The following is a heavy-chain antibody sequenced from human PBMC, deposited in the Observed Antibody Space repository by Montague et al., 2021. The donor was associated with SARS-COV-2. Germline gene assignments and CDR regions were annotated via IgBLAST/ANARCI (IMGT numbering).Heavy chain of an antibody. D-gene: IGHD3-3*01. CDR1: GGSISSGGYY. J-gene: IGHJ4*02. V-gene: IGHV4-31*03. CDR2: IYYSGST. CDR3: ARVRGLTIFGVVGPFDY. Sequence: TLSLTCTVSGGSISSGGYYWSWIRQHPEKGLEWIGYIYYSGSTYYNPSLKSRVTISVDTSKNQFSLKLSFVAAADTAVYYCARVRGLTIFGVVGPFDYWGQGTLVTVSS.